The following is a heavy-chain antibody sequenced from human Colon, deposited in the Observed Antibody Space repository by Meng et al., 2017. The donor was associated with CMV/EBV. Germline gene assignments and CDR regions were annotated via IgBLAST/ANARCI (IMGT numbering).Heavy chain of an antibody. Sequence: FTFSNHGIHGVRQAPGKGLEWLAVISHDGSAKYYADSVKGRFTISRDNLKNTLYLQINSLRAEDTAVYFCAKEIGSRGSSWASYFDYWGQGTLVTVSS. J-gene: IGHJ4*02. CDR3: AKEIGSRGSSWASYFDY. V-gene: IGHV3-30*18. D-gene: IGHD6-13*01. CDR1: FTFSNHG. CDR2: ISHDGSAK.